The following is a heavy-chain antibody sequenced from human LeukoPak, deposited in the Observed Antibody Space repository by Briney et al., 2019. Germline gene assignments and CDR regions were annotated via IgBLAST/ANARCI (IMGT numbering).Heavy chain of an antibody. V-gene: IGHV3-23*01. D-gene: IGHD1-26*01. J-gene: IGHJ3*02. CDR2: FSGSGGST. CDR1: GFTFSSYA. Sequence: PGGSLRLSCAASGFTFSSYAMSWVRQAPGKGLEWVSTFSGSGGSTYNADSVKGRFTISRDNSKNTLYLQMNSLRAEDTAVYYCAKGLYSGSYYSLDAFDIWGQGTMVTVSS. CDR3: AKGLYSGSYYSLDAFDI.